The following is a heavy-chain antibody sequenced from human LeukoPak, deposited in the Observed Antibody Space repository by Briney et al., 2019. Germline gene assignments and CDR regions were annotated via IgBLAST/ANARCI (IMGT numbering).Heavy chain of an antibody. Sequence: SVKVSCKASGGTFSSYTISWVRQAPGQGLEWMGGIIPIFGTANYAQKFQGRVTITADESTSTAYMELSSLRSEDTAVYYCARYDFWSGYYFKASRGYYFDYWGQGTLVTVSS. CDR3: ARYDFWSGYYFKASRGYYFDY. CDR1: GGTFSSYT. J-gene: IGHJ4*02. CDR2: IIPIFGTA. V-gene: IGHV1-69*13. D-gene: IGHD3-3*01.